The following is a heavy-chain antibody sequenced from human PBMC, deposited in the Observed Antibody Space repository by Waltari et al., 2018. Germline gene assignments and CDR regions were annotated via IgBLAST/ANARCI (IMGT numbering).Heavy chain of an antibody. CDR1: DGSFSGYF. Sequence: QVQLQQWGAGLLKPSETLSLTCAVYDGSFSGYFWSWIRQSPGKGREWIGQINRDGSNIYNPSLKSRVAMSVDTLKSQISLRLTSVTAADAAVYYCARVGDYHGSGRFGLDVWGQGTRVTVSS. CDR3: ARVGDYHGSGRFGLDV. CDR2: INRDGSN. D-gene: IGHD3-10*01. J-gene: IGHJ6*02. V-gene: IGHV4-34*01.